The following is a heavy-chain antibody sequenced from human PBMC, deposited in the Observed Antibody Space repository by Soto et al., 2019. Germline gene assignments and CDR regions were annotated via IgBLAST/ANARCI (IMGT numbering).Heavy chain of an antibody. V-gene: IGHV1-18*01. CDR1: GYTFTSFG. CDR3: ARGGYCRGGGCLEFDP. CDR2: ISGDSGNT. D-gene: IGHD2-15*01. J-gene: IGHJ5*02. Sequence: QVQLVQSGTEVKKPGASVKVSCKASGYTFTSFGISWVRQAPGQGLEWMGWISGDSGNTNYAQNLQGRVTMPTDTSTTTAYMELRGLRSDDTAVYYCARGGYCRGGGCLEFDPWGQGTLVTVSS.